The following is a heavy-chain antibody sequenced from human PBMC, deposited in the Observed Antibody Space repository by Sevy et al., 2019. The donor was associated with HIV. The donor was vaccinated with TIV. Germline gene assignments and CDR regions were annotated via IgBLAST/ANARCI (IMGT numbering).Heavy chain of an antibody. V-gene: IGHV1-69*13. J-gene: IGHJ4*02. D-gene: IGHD2-21*01. CDR2: ILPLSGLV. CDR1: GGTFNNYG. CDR3: ARDRPCGGDCYFLDS. Sequence: ASVKVSGKASGGTFNNYGINWVRQAPGQGLQWMGGILPLSGLVNYAQNLQGRVAITADESTRTVYMELSSLRFEDTAVYYCARDRPCGGDCYFLDSWGRGALVTVSS.